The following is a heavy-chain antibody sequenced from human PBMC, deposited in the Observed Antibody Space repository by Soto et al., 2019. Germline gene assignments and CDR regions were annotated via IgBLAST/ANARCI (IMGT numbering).Heavy chain of an antibody. V-gene: IGHV3-30*18. J-gene: IGHJ6*03. CDR1: GFTFSNYG. CDR3: AKGCGPGELPPYYYYMDV. CDR2: ISYDGSDT. D-gene: IGHD3-10*01. Sequence: QVQLVESGGGVVQPGRSQRLSCAASGFTFSNYGMHWVRQAPGKGLEWVAVISYDGSDTYYADSVKGRLTISRDNSKNTLYLQINSLRAEDTAVYYCAKGCGPGELPPYYYYMDVWGKGTTVTVSS.